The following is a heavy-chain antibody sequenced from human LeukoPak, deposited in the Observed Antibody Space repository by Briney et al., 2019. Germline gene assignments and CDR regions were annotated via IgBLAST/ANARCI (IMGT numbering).Heavy chain of an antibody. Sequence: GGSLRLSCAASGFTFSSYWMTWVRQAPGKGLEWVANIKEDGSEKLYVDSVKGRFTISRDNANNSLYLQMSSLRAEDTAVYYCARAPRAYFDIRAYCYGMDVWGEGATVIVSS. V-gene: IGHV3-7*01. J-gene: IGHJ6*04. CDR1: GFTFSSYW. CDR3: ARAPRAYFDIRAYCYGMDV. D-gene: IGHD3-9*01. CDR2: IKEDGSEK.